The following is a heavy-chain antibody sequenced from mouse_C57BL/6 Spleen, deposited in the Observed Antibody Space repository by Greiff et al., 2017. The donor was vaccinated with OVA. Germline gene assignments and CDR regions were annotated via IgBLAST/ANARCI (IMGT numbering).Heavy chain of an antibody. V-gene: IGHV1-15*01. CDR2: IDPETGGT. J-gene: IGHJ2*01. Sequence: QVQLKQSGAELVRPGASVTLSCKASGYTFTDYEMHWVKQTPVHGLEWIGAIDPETGGTAYNQKFKGKAILTADKSSSTAYMELRSLTSEDSAVYYCTRGGLRQDYWGQGTTLTVSS. CDR3: TRGGLRQDY. CDR1: GYTFTDYE. D-gene: IGHD2-2*01.